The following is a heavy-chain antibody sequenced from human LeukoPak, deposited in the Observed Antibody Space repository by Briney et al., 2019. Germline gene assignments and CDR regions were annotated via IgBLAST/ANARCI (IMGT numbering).Heavy chain of an antibody. CDR3: ASCITMVYYYGMDV. V-gene: IGHV3-66*02. CDR1: GFTVSSNY. CDR2: IYSGGST. Sequence: PGGSLRLSCAASGFTVSSNYMSWVRQAPGKGLEWVSVIYSGGSTYCADSVKGRFTISRDNSKNTLYLQMNSLRAEDTAVYYCASCITMVYYYGMDVWGQGTTVTVSS. J-gene: IGHJ6*02. D-gene: IGHD3-10*01.